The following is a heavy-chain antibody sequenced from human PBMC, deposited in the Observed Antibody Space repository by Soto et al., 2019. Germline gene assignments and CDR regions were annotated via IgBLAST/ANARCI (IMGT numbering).Heavy chain of an antibody. D-gene: IGHD2-2*01. V-gene: IGHV5-51*01. CDR2: IYPGDSNT. CDR3: ARQGYCSTTACYAVDY. Sequence: GESLKISCKGSGYTFTNYWIGWVRPIPGKGLEWMGIIYPGDSNTRYSPSFQGQVTISADKSISTAYLQWSSLKATDTAMYFCARQGYCSTTACYAVDYWGQGTLVTVSS. CDR1: GYTFTNYW. J-gene: IGHJ4*02.